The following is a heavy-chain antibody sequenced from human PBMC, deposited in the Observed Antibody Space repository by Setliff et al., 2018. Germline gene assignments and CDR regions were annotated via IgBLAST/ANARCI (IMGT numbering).Heavy chain of an antibody. CDR2: IHHSGKA. J-gene: IGHJ4*02. Sequence: SETLSLTCAVSGFSISSGYYWGWIRQPPGKGLEWIVNIHHSGKAYYNPSLQSRLTIPVDTSKNQFSLKLRSVTAADTAVYYCARGGTFRYFDYWGQGTPVTVSS. CDR1: GFSISSGYY. CDR3: ARGGTFRYFDY. V-gene: IGHV4-38-2*01. D-gene: IGHD2-15*01.